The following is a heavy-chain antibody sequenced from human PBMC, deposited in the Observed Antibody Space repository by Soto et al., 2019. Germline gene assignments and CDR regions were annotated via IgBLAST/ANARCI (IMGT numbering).Heavy chain of an antibody. Sequence: SETLSLTCAVYGGSFSGYYWSWIRQPPGKGLEWIGEINHSGSTNYNPSLKSRVTISVDTSKNQFSLKLSSVTAADTAVYYCARGRYSNSRLGYYYGMDVWGQGTTVTVSS. CDR1: GGSFSGYY. J-gene: IGHJ6*02. CDR3: ARGRYSNSRLGYYYGMDV. V-gene: IGHV4-34*01. CDR2: INHSGST. D-gene: IGHD4-4*01.